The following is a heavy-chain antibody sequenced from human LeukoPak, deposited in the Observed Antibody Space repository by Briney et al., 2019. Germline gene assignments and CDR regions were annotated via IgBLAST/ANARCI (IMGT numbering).Heavy chain of an antibody. Sequence: GGSLRLSCAASGFTFDDYAMHWGRHAPGKGLEWVSGISWNSGSIGYADSVKGRFTISRDNAKNSLYLQMNGLRAEDTALYYCAKGSPGSTMTAGAFDIWGQGTMVTVSS. CDR3: AKGSPGSTMTAGAFDI. V-gene: IGHV3-9*01. CDR1: GFTFDDYA. J-gene: IGHJ3*02. CDR2: ISWNSGSI. D-gene: IGHD3-22*01.